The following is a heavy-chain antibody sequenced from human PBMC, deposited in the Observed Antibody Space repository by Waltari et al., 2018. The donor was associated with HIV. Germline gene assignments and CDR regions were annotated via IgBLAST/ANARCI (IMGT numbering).Heavy chain of an antibody. CDR3: ARDDIVATITSYYYYYGMDV. Sequence: QVQLQQWGAGLLKPSETLSLTCAVYGGSFSGYYWSWIRPPPRKGRGWIGEINHVPPTNTNPSLKSRVTISVDTSKNQFSLKLSSVTAADTAVYYCARDDIVATITSYYYYYGMDVWGQGTTVTVSS. D-gene: IGHD5-12*01. V-gene: IGHV4-34*01. J-gene: IGHJ6*02. CDR1: GGSFSGYY. CDR2: INHVPPT.